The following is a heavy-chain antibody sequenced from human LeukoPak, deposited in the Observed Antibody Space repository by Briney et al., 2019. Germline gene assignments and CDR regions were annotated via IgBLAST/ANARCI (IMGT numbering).Heavy chain of an antibody. V-gene: IGHV4-39*01. CDR2: VYYSGST. J-gene: IGHJ6*03. CDR3: ARVYGSGSYYNGYYHYHMDV. CDR1: GGSMSSSSYY. D-gene: IGHD3-10*01. Sequence: WETLSLTCTVSGGSMSSSSYYGGWIRRPPGKGLEWIGSVYYSGSTYCIPAGKSRVTISVDKAKNQSSLTLSSVTAADTAVYYCARVYGSGSYYNGYYHYHMDVWGKGTTVTISS.